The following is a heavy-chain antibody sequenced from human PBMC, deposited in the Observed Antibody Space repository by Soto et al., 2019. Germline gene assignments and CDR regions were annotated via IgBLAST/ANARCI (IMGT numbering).Heavy chain of an antibody. D-gene: IGHD6-13*01. CDR2: ISYDGSTK. CDR1: GFTFSSYG. CDR3: AKDGGGGQHIAAAGTYVWYYFDY. Sequence: QVQLVESGGGVVQPGRSLRLSCAASGFTFSSYGMHWVRQAPGKGLEWVAVISYDGSTKYYADSVKGRFTISRDNSKNTLYLQMNSLRAEDTAVYYCAKDGGGGQHIAAAGTYVWYYFDYWGQGTLVTVSS. J-gene: IGHJ4*02. V-gene: IGHV3-30*18.